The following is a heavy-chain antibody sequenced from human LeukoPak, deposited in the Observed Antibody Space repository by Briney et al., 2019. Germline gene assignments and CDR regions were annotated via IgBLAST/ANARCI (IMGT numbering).Heavy chain of an antibody. V-gene: IGHV4-39*07. CDR1: GGSISSSSYY. CDR2: IYYSGST. J-gene: IGHJ4*02. CDR3: AKVGIAVAVFDY. D-gene: IGHD6-19*01. Sequence: PSETLSLTCTVSGGSISSSSYYWGWIRQPPGKGLEWIGSIYYSGSTYYNPSLKSRVTISVDTTKNQFSLKLSSVTSGDTAGYCCAKVGIAVAVFDYWGEGTLVTVSS.